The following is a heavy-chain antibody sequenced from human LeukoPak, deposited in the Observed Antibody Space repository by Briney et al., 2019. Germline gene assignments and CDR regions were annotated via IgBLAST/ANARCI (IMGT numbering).Heavy chain of an antibody. Sequence: GGSLRLPCAASGFTFSSYWMSWVRQAPGKGLEWVANIKQDGSEKYYVDSVKGRFTISRDNAKNSLYLQMNSLRAEDTAVYYCARGPHRYGDYYFDYWGQGTLVTVFS. CDR2: IKQDGSEK. J-gene: IGHJ4*02. CDR3: ARGPHRYGDYYFDY. D-gene: IGHD4-17*01. CDR1: GFTFSSYW. V-gene: IGHV3-7*01.